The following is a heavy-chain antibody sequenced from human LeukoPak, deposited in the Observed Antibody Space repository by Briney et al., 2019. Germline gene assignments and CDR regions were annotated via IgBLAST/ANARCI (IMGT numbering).Heavy chain of an antibody. V-gene: IGHV4-38-2*02. CDR1: GYSISSGYY. CDR3: ARQYAHTAMVGGVDY. D-gene: IGHD5-18*01. CDR2: IYHSGST. J-gene: IGHJ4*02. Sequence: PSETLSLTCTVSGYSISSGYYWGWIRQPPGKGLEWIGSIYHSGSTYYNPSLKSRVTISVDTSKNQFSLKLSSVTAADTAVYYCARQYAHTAMVGGVDYWGQGTLVTVSS.